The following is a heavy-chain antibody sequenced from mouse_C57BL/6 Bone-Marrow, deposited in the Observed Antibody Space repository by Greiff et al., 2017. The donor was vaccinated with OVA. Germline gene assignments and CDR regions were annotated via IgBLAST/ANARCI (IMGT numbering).Heavy chain of an antibody. V-gene: IGHV1-81*01. CDR2: IYPRSGIT. CDR1: GYTFTSYG. Sequence: QVQLQQSGAELARPGASVKLSCKASGYTFTSYGISWVKQRTGQGLEWIGEIYPRSGITYYNEKFKGKATLTADKSSSTAYMELRSLTSEDSAVYFCASGIYYGYDEGWYFDVWGTGTTVTVSS. CDR3: ASGIYYGYDEGWYFDV. D-gene: IGHD2-2*01. J-gene: IGHJ1*03.